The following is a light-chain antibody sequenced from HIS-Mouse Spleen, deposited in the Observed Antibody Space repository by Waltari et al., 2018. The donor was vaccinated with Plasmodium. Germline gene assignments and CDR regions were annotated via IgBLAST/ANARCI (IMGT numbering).Light chain of an antibody. Sequence: SYELTQPPSVSVSPGQKARITCSGDALPTKFAYWYQQKSGQAPVLVINEDSKRPSGIPERFSGASSGTMATLTISGAQVEDEADYYCYSTDSSGNHRVFGGGTKLTVL. CDR3: YSTDSSGNHRV. CDR1: ALPTKF. J-gene: IGLJ3*02. CDR2: EDS. V-gene: IGLV3-10*01.